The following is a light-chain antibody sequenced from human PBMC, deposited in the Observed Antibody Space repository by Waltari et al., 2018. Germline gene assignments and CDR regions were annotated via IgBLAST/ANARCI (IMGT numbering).Light chain of an antibody. CDR2: SND. J-gene: IGLJ2*01. Sequence: QSVVTQSPSASGAPGQRVTISCSVSNSNIGSSTVKWYQKVPGTAPRLLIYSNDQRPSGVPDRFSASKSGTSASLAISGLQSEDEADYYCATWDARLTAVVFGGGTKVTVL. V-gene: IGLV1-44*01. CDR1: NSNIGSST. CDR3: ATWDARLTAVV.